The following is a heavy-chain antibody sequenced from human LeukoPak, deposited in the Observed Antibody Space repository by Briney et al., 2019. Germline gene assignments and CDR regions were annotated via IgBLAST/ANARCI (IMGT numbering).Heavy chain of an antibody. D-gene: IGHD1-26*01. J-gene: IGHJ4*02. CDR2: ISGNGAKT. Sequence: GGSLRLSCAVSGFTFSTYALSWVRQAPGKGLEWVSAISGNGAKTYYADSVKGRFTISRDNSKNTLYLQMSSLRADDTAVYYCAKGGKWDVTPFDYWGQGTLVTVSS. CDR1: GFTFSTYA. CDR3: AKGGKWDVTPFDY. V-gene: IGHV3-23*01.